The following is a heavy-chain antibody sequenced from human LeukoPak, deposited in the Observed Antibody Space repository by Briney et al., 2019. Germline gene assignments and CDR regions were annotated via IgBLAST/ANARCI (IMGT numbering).Heavy chain of an antibody. Sequence: GASVKVSCKASGGTFSSYAISWVRQAPGQGLELMGRIIPILGIANYAQKFQGRVTITADKSTSTAYMELSSLRSEDTAVYYCARQSGDRGDYWGQGTLVTVSS. CDR1: GGTFSSYA. D-gene: IGHD3-10*01. J-gene: IGHJ4*02. CDR3: ARQSGDRGDY. V-gene: IGHV1-69*04. CDR2: IIPILGIA.